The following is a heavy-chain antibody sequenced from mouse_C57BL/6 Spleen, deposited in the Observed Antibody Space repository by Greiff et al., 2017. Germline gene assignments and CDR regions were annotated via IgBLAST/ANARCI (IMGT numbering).Heavy chain of an antibody. J-gene: IGHJ4*01. D-gene: IGHD1-1*01. CDR1: GFTFSDYY. V-gene: IGHV5-12*01. Sequence: EVMLVESGGGLVQPGGSLKLSCAASGFTFSDYYMYWVRQTPEKRLEWVAYISNGGGSTYYPDTVKGRFTISRDNAKNTLYLQMSRLKSEDTAMYYCAGPHYYGSSYGYAMDYWGQGTSVTVSS. CDR3: AGPHYYGSSYGYAMDY. CDR2: ISNGGGST.